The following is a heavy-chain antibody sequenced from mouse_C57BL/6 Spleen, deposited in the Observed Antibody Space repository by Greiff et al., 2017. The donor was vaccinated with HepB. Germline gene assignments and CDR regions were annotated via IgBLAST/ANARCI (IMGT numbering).Heavy chain of an antibody. CDR2: ISSGSSTI. V-gene: IGHV5-17*01. CDR3: ARSSCYKPFAY. D-gene: IGHD2-12*01. J-gene: IGHJ3*01. CDR1: GFTFSDYG. Sequence: EVQVVEPGGGLVKPGGSLKLSCAASGFTFSDYGMHWVRQAPEKGLEWVAYISSGSSTIYYADTVKGRFTISRDNAKNTLFLQLTSLRSEDTAMYYCARSSCYKPFAYWGQGTLVTVSA.